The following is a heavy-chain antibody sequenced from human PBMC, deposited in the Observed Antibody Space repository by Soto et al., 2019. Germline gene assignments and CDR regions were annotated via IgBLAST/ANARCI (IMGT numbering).Heavy chain of an antibody. V-gene: IGHV3-23*01. J-gene: IGHJ5*01. CDR1: GFTFSRYA. Sequence: AGSLRLSCAASGFTFSRYARSWVRQAPGKGLEWVSTFSGHGGGTYYAAYVNARFTLSRDNLKSSLYLQMSSLRAEDTAVYYCAKGRISTTTYTSFDSWGQGTLVTVSS. D-gene: IGHD1-26*01. CDR2: FSGHGGGT. CDR3: AKGRISTTTYTSFDS.